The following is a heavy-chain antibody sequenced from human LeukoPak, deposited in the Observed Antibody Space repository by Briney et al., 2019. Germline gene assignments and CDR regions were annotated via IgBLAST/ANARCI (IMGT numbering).Heavy chain of an antibody. D-gene: IGHD6-25*01. V-gene: IGHV3-30*04. J-gene: IGHJ4*02. Sequence: GGSMRLSWAASGFTFSSYAMHWDRQAPGKGLEWVAVISYDGSNKYYADSVKGRFTISRDNSKNTLYLQMNSLRAEDTAVYYCAREGGYRDFDYWGQGTLVTVSS. CDR2: ISYDGSNK. CDR1: GFTFSSYA. CDR3: AREGGYRDFDY.